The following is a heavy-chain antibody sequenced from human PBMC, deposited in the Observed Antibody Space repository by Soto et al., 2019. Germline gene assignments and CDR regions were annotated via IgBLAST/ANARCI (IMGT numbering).Heavy chain of an antibody. CDR2: INHSGST. J-gene: IGHJ4*02. D-gene: IGHD3-10*01. CDR1: GGSFSGYY. V-gene: IGHV4-34*01. Sequence: SETLSLTCAVYGGSFSGYYLSWIRQPPGKGLEWIGEINHSGSTNYNPSLKSRVTISVDTSKNQFSLKLSSVTAADTAVYYCARGPPVYYGSGSYYANDYWGQGTLVTVSS. CDR3: ARGPPVYYGSGSYYANDY.